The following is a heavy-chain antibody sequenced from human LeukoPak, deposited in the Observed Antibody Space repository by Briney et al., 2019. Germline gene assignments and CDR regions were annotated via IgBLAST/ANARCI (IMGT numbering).Heavy chain of an antibody. CDR2: MGYTGTT. V-gene: IGHV4-59*01. CDR1: GGSISSYY. J-gene: IGHJ2*01. D-gene: IGHD3-16*01. Sequence: SETLSLTCTVSGGSISSYYWSWIRQPPGKGLEWIGHMGYTGTTDYNPSLKSRVTISLDTSKDQFSLRLTSVTAADTAVYYCARVGMLHWYLDLWGRGTLVTVSS. CDR3: ARVGMLHWYLDL.